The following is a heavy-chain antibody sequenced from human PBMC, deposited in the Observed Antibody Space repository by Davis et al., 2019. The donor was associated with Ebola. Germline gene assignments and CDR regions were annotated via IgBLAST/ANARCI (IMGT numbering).Heavy chain of an antibody. CDR2: INHSGST. Sequence: SETLSLTCAVYGGSFSGYYWSWIRQPPGKGLEWIGEINHSGSTNYNPSLKSRVTISVDTSKNQFSLKLSSVTAADTAVYYCAGPRGLLRFLEWLSFDYWGQGTLVTVSS. V-gene: IGHV4-34*01. D-gene: IGHD3-3*01. CDR3: AGPRGLLRFLEWLSFDY. J-gene: IGHJ4*02. CDR1: GGSFSGYY.